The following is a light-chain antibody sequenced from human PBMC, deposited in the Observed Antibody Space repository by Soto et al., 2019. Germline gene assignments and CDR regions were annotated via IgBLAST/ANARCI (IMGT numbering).Light chain of an antibody. J-gene: IGKJ5*01. Sequence: IQMTQSPSSLSASVGDRVIITCRASQSISSYLNWYQQKPGKAPKILIYAASNLQSGVPSRFSVSGSGTEFRLTISPMKNDDFATYYCQQYDSFSVTFGQGTRLEIK. CDR1: QSISSY. V-gene: IGKV1-39*01. CDR3: QQYDSFSVT. CDR2: AAS.